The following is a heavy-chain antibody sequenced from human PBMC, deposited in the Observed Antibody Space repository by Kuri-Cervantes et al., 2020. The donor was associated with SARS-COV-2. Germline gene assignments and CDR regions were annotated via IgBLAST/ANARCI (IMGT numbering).Heavy chain of an antibody. CDR2: ISYDGSNK. CDR3: ASELLWYFDL. CDR1: GFTFSSYA. Sequence: GGSPRLSCAASGFTFSSYAMHWVRQAPGKGLEWVAVISYDGSNKYYADSVKGRFTISRDNSKNTLYLQMNSLRAEDTAVYYCASELLWYFDLWGRGTLVTVSS. V-gene: IGHV3-30*04. J-gene: IGHJ2*01. D-gene: IGHD1-26*01.